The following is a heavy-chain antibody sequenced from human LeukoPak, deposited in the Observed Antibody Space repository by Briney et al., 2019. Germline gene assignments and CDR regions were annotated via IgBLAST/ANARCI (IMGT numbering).Heavy chain of an antibody. D-gene: IGHD1-1*01. CDR2: MNPNSGNT. J-gene: IGHJ6*02. CDR3: ARGAFAWTAIYYYGMDV. CDR1: GYTFTSYD. Sequence: ASVKVSCKASGYTFTSYDINWVRQATGQGLEWMGWMNPNSGNTGYAQKFQGRVTMTRNTSISTAYMELSSLRSEDTAVYYCARGAFAWTAIYYYGMDVWGQGTTVTVSS. V-gene: IGHV1-8*01.